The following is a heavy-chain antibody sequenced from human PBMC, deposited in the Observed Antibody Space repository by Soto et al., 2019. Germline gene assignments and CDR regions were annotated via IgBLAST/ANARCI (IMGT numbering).Heavy chain of an antibody. Sequence: EVQLLESGGDLAQPGGSLRLSCAASGFTFSNYAMSWARQAPGKGLEWVSGISASGRDTYYADSVKDRFTVSRDSSKNSLYLQMSSLRAEDTAIYYCAKGKTSGWFYFDYWGQGTLVTVSS. J-gene: IGHJ4*02. CDR2: ISASGRDT. V-gene: IGHV3-23*01. CDR1: GFTFSNYA. CDR3: AKGKTSGWFYFDY. D-gene: IGHD6-19*01.